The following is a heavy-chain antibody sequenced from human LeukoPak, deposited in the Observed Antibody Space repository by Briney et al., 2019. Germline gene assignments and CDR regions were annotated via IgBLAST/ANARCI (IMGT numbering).Heavy chain of an antibody. J-gene: IGHJ4*02. CDR3: ARVIGYDSSGYLDY. Sequence: SVTVSCKASGGTFSSYAISWVRQAPGQGLEWMGGIIPIFGTANYAQKFQGRVTITADESTSTAYMELSSLRSEDTAVYYCARVIGYDSSGYLDYWGQGTLVTVSS. V-gene: IGHV1-69*13. CDR2: IIPIFGTA. CDR1: GGTFSSYA. D-gene: IGHD3-22*01.